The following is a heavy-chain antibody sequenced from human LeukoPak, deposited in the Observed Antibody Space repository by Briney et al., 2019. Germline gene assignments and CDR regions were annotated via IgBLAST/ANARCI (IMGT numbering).Heavy chain of an antibody. CDR3: AKDVAPDSGWDLDY. CDR1: GLTFSTYS. CDR2: IYNSGAKI. Sequence: GGSLRRYCAVSGLTFSTYSMTWVRQGPGKGPESVSSIYNSGAKIFYADSVKGRFTISRDNSKNMLYLQMNSLRVEDTAVYYCAKDVAPDSGWDLDYWGQGTLVTVSS. V-gene: IGHV3-23*01. D-gene: IGHD6-19*01. J-gene: IGHJ4*02.